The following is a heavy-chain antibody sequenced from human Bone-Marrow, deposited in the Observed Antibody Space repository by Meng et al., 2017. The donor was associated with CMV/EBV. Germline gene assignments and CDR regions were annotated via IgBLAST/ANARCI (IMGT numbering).Heavy chain of an antibody. CDR1: GFTFSTYG. D-gene: IGHD4-11*01. CDR2: IKGDGSET. J-gene: IGHJ3*02. V-gene: IGHV3-7*03. CDR3: ASSRLNYGFDT. Sequence: VQLVESGGGVVQPGRSLRLSCAASGFTFSTYGIHWVRQAPGKGLEWVASIKGDGSETYYVDSVKGRFSISRDNAKKSLYLQVNSLRGEDTAMYYCASSRLNYGFDTWGQGTMVTVSS.